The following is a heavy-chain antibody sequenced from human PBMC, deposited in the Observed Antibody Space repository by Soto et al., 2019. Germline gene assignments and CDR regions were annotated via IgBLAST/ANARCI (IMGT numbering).Heavy chain of an antibody. V-gene: IGHV4-61*01. J-gene: IGHJ4*02. D-gene: IGHD6-19*01. CDR3: ARESGYSSGWRFDY. CDR1: GASVSGGSYY. CDR2: IYYTGST. Sequence: SETLSLTCTVSGASVSGGSYYWSWIRQPPGKGLEWIGYIYYTGSTSYSPSLKSRVTISVDMSKNQLSLKLTSVTAADTAVFYCARESGYSSGWRFDYWGQGTLVTVSS.